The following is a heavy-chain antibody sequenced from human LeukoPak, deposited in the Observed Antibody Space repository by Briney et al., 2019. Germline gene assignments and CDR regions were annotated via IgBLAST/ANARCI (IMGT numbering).Heavy chain of an antibody. CDR3: ARGPRTTMIVVVKSFYY. D-gene: IGHD3-22*01. CDR2: INHSGST. V-gene: IGHV4-34*01. CDR1: GGSFSGYY. Sequence: PSETLSLTCAVYGGSFSGYYWSWIRQPPGKGLEWIGEINHSGSTNYNPSLKSRVTISVDTSKNQFSLKLSSVTAADTAVYYCARGPRTTMIVVVKSFYYWGQGTLVTVSS. J-gene: IGHJ4*02.